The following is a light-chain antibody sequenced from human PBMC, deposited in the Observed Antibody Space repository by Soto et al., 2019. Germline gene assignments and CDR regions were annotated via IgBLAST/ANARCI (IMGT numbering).Light chain of an antibody. V-gene: IGKV3-11*01. J-gene: IGKJ1*01. Sequence: EIVLTQSPATLSLSPGERATLSCRASQSVSSYLAWYQQKPGQAPRLLIYDASNRATGIPAMFSGSGSGTDFTLTISSLEPEVFAVYYCQQRSNWPWTFGQGTKVEIK. CDR3: QQRSNWPWT. CDR2: DAS. CDR1: QSVSSY.